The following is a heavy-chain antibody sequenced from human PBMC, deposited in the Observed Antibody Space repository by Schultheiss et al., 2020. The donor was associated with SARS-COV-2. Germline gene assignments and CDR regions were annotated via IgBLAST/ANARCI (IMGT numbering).Heavy chain of an antibody. Sequence: ASVKVSCKASGGTFSSYAISWVRQAPGQGLEWMGWISAYNGNTNYAQKLQGRVTMTTDTSTSTAYMELSRLRSDDTAVYYCARGLGSIAAAGHFDYWGQGTLVTVSS. D-gene: IGHD6-13*01. V-gene: IGHV1-18*01. CDR2: ISAYNGNT. CDR1: GGTFSSYA. CDR3: ARGLGSIAAAGHFDY. J-gene: IGHJ4*02.